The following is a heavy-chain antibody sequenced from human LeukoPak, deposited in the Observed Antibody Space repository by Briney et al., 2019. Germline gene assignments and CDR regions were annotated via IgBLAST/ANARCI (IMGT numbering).Heavy chain of an antibody. J-gene: IGHJ4*02. CDR1: GFTFSHYA. Sequence: VGSLRLSCAASGFTFSHYAMHWVRQAPGKGLEWVSYISNSGDFIAYADSVKGRFTISRDNAKNSLFLQMNSLRAEDTAVYYCARARGTGPGAHFDYWGQGTLVIVSS. D-gene: IGHD3-10*01. CDR2: ISNSGDFI. CDR3: ARARGTGPGAHFDY. V-gene: IGHV3-11*01.